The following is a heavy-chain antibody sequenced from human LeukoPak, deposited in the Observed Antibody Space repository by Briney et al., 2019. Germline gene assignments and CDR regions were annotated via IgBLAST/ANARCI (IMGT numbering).Heavy chain of an antibody. CDR3: AKRIQSAMATGY. D-gene: IGHD5-18*01. V-gene: IGHV3-23*01. CDR2: ISGSGGST. J-gene: IGHJ4*02. CDR1: GFTFSSYA. Sequence: GSLRLSCAASGFTFSSYAMSWVRQAPGKGLQWVSDISGSGGSTYYADSVKGRFTISRDNSKNTLYLQMNSLRAEDTAVYYCAKRIQSAMATGYWGQGTLVTVSS.